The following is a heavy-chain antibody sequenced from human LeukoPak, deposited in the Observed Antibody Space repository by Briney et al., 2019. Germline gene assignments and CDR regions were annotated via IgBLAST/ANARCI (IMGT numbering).Heavy chain of an antibody. V-gene: IGHV3-23*01. CDR3: AKVSGYCSTTSCSFDY. D-gene: IGHD2-2*01. CDR1: GFTFSSYA. CDR2: ISGSGGST. J-gene: IGHJ4*02. Sequence: GGSLKLSCAASGFTFSSYALSWVRHAPGKGLEWVSTISGSGGSTYYADSVKGQLTISRDNSKNTLYLQVNSLRAEDTAVYYCAKVSGYCSTTSCSFDYWGQGTLVTVSS.